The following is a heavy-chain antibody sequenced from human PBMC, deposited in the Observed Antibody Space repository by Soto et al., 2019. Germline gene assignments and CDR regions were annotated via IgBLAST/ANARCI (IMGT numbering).Heavy chain of an antibody. CDR2: IIPILDIA. J-gene: IGHJ1*01. D-gene: IGHD3-22*01. V-gene: IGHV1-69*02. Sequence: QVQLVQSGAEVKKPGSSVKVSCKASGGTFSSYTISWVRQAPGQGLEWMGRIIPILDIANYAQKFQGRVTITADKSTSTAYMELSSLRSEDTAVYYCARGYDSGPFQHWGQGTLVTVSS. CDR1: GGTFSSYT. CDR3: ARGYDSGPFQH.